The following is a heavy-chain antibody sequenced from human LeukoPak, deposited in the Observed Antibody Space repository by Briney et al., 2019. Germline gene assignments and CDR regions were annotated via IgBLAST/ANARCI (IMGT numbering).Heavy chain of an antibody. CDR3: ARDLEYSSSWYQVWFDP. J-gene: IGHJ5*02. CDR1: GFTFSSYW. D-gene: IGHD6-13*01. Sequence: PGGSLRLSCAASGFTFSSYWMHRVRQAPGKGLVWVSRINSDGSSTSYADSVKGRFTISRDNAKNTLYLQMNSLRAEDTAVYYCARDLEYSSSWYQVWFDPWGQGTLVTVSS. CDR2: INSDGSST. V-gene: IGHV3-74*01.